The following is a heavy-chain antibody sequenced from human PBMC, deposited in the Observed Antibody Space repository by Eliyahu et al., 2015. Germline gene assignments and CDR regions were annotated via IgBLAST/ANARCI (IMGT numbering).Heavy chain of an antibody. CDR1: GLTFSNDW. J-gene: IGHJ4*02. CDR3: TRDRNSGSFGDY. V-gene: IGHV3-74*03. CDR2: ISPDGSMT. Sequence: EVQLVESGGGLVQPGGSLXLSCXASGLTFSNDWMHWVRQAPGEGLVWVSRISPDGSMTTYGDSVKGRFTISRDNAKNTLYLQMNSLRAEDTAVYYCTRDRNSGSFGDYWGQGTLVTVSS. D-gene: IGHD1-26*01.